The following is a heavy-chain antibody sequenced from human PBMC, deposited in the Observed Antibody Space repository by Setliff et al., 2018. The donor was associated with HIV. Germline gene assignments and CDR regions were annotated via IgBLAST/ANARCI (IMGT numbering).Heavy chain of an antibody. CDR3: ARDFGGRWTFDY. Sequence: ASVKVSCKASGYAFTSDHMHWVRQAPGQGLEWMGMITPRDGRTNYEQKFQGRVTMTRDTSTTTVYMELSSLTSGDTAIYYCARDFGGRWTFDYWGQGTLVTVSS. D-gene: IGHD3-10*01. J-gene: IGHJ4*02. CDR1: GYAFTSDH. CDR2: ITPRDGRT. V-gene: IGHV1-46*01.